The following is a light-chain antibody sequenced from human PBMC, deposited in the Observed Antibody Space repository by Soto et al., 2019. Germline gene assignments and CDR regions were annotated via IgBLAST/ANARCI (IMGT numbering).Light chain of an antibody. V-gene: IGLV1-40*01. CDR1: SSNIGAGYD. Sequence: QSVLTQPPSVSGAPGQRVTISCTGSSSNIGAGYDVHWYQQLPGTAPKLLIYGNSNRPSGVPDRFSGSKSGTPASLAITGLQAEDEADYYCQSYDSSLRGDFGTGTKVTVL. J-gene: IGLJ1*01. CDR2: GNS. CDR3: QSYDSSLRGD.